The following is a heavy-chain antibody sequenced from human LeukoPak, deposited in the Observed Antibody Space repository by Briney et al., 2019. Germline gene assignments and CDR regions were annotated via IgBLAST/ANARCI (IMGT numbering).Heavy chain of an antibody. J-gene: IGHJ4*02. CDR3: AKGPSSGYPYYFDY. CDR2: IYSGGST. CDR1: GFTVSSNY. V-gene: IGHV3-53*01. Sequence: TGGSLRLSCAASGFTVSSNYTSWVRQAPGKGLEWVSVIYSGGSTYYADSVKGRFTISRDNSENTLYLQMNSLRAEDTAVYYCAKGPSSGYPYYFDYWGQGTLVTVSS. D-gene: IGHD3-22*01.